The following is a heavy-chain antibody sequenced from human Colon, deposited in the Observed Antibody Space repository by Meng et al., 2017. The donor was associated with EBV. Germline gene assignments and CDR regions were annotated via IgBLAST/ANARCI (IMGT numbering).Heavy chain of an antibody. Sequence: QVELQELCPGLVKPSQTLSLTCTVSGGSISSGGYYWSWIRQHPGKGLEWIGYIHSSGSTYYNPSLRSRLTISVDTSKNQFSLKLSSVTAADTAVYYCGRASYGSGSPLGESWFDPWGQGTLVTVSS. V-gene: IGHV4-31*03. J-gene: IGHJ5*02. CDR1: GGSISSGGYY. CDR2: IHSSGST. D-gene: IGHD3-10*01. CDR3: GRASYGSGSPLGESWFDP.